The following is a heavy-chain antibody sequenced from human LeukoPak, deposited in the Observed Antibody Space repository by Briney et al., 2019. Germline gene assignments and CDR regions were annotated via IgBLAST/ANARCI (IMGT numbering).Heavy chain of an antibody. V-gene: IGHV3-43*02. D-gene: IGHD2-2*01. Sequence: GGSLRLSXAASGFTFDDYAMHWVRQAPGKGLEWGSLISGDGGSTYYADSVKGRFTISRDNSKNSLYLQMNSLGTEDTALYYCAKDFYQLLFFFDYWGQGTLVTVSS. J-gene: IGHJ4*02. CDR3: AKDFYQLLFFFDY. CDR1: GFTFDDYA. CDR2: ISGDGGST.